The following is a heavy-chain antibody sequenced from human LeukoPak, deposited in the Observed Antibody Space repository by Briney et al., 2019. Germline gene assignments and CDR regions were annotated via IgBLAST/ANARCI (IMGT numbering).Heavy chain of an antibody. J-gene: IGHJ4*02. CDR2: INPSGGST. Sequence: ASVKVSCTASGYTFTSYYMHWVRQAPGQGLEWMGIINPSGGSTSYAQKFQGRVTMTRDTSTSTVYMELSSLRSEDTAVYYCARDSPIRYYDFWSGYEDSGYWGQGTLVTVSS. D-gene: IGHD3-3*01. CDR1: GYTFTSYY. V-gene: IGHV1-46*01. CDR3: ARDSPIRYYDFWSGYEDSGY.